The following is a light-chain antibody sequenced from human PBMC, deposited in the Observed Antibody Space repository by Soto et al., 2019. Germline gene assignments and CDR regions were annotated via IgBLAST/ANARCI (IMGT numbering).Light chain of an antibody. Sequence: DIQMTQSPSSLSASVGDRVTITCRASQSISSYLNWYQQKPGKAPKLLIYAASSLQSGVPSRFSGSGSWTDFTLTISSLQPEDFATDYCQQSYSTPLTFGPGTKVEIK. CDR3: QQSYSTPLT. J-gene: IGKJ1*01. V-gene: IGKV1-39*01. CDR1: QSISSY. CDR2: AAS.